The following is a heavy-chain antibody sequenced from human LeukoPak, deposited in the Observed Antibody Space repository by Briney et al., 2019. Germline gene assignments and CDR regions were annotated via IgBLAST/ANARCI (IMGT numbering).Heavy chain of an antibody. CDR1: GGTFSSYA. V-gene: IGHV1-69*06. D-gene: IGHD3-3*01. CDR2: IIPIFGTV. CDR3: ARSLFRFLEWSYRSYYYYYMDV. J-gene: IGHJ6*03. Sequence: SVKVSRKASGGTFSSYAISWVRQAPGQGLEWMGGIIPIFGTVNYAQKFQGRVTITADKSTSTAYMELSSLRSEDTAVYYCARSLFRFLEWSYRSYYYYYMDVWGKGTTVTVSS.